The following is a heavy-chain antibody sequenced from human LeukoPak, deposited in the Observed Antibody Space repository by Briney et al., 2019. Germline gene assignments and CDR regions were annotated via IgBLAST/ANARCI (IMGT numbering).Heavy chain of an antibody. V-gene: IGHV3-21*01. CDR1: GFTFSSYS. J-gene: IGHJ4*02. Sequence: GGSLRLSCAASGFTFSSYSMNRVRQAPGKGLEWVSSISSSSSYIYYADSVKGRFTISRDNAKNSLYLQMNSLRAEDTAVYYCARDICSGGSCYSDYWGQGTLVTVSS. CDR2: ISSSSSYI. CDR3: ARDICSGGSCYSDY. D-gene: IGHD2-15*01.